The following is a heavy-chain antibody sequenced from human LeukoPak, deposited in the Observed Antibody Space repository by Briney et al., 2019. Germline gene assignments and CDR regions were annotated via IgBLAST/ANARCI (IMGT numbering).Heavy chain of an antibody. Sequence: RASVKVSFKTSGYPFTKWEINWVRQAAGQGLEWLGWVHPDNGNTYYAQRFRGRVTMSRDTSTTTAYMELSGLRSNDTDVYFCATGPRIYPWGQRTLVTFSS. V-gene: IGHV1-8*01. CDR1: GYPFTKWE. CDR2: VHPDNGNT. CDR3: ATGPRIYP. J-gene: IGHJ5*02.